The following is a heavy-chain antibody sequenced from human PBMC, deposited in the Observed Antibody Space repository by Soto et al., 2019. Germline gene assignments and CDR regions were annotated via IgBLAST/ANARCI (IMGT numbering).Heavy chain of an antibody. V-gene: IGHV1-69*01. D-gene: IGHD2-15*01. Sequence: QVQLVQSGAEVQKPGSSVKVSCKASGGTFSSYAISWVRQAPGQGLEWMGGIIPIFGTANYAQKFQGRVTITADESTSTAYMELSSLRSEDTAVYYCARDLGYCSGGSCYPKFDYWGQGTLVTVSS. CDR1: GGTFSSYA. J-gene: IGHJ4*02. CDR3: ARDLGYCSGGSCYPKFDY. CDR2: IIPIFGTA.